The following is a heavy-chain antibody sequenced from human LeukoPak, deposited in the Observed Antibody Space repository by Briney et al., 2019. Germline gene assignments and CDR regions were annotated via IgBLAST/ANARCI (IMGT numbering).Heavy chain of an antibody. CDR1: GGSISSSSYY. Sequence: PSETLSLTCTVSGGSISSSSYYWGWIRQPPGKGLEWIGSIYYSGSTYYNPSLKSRVTILVDTSKNQFSLKLSSVTAADTAVYYCARNKGYGDSWGFFDYWGQGTLVTVSS. CDR3: ARNKGYGDSWGFFDY. V-gene: IGHV4-39*07. D-gene: IGHD4-17*01. CDR2: IYYSGST. J-gene: IGHJ4*02.